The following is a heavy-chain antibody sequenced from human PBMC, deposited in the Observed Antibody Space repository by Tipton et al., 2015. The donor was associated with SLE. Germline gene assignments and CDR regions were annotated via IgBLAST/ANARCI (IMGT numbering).Heavy chain of an antibody. CDR1: GFTFSSYG. CDR3: ARHLYGSSPFDY. D-gene: IGHD6-6*01. CDR2: IRSDGSDK. J-gene: IGHJ4*02. V-gene: IGHV3-30*02. Sequence: GSLRLSCAASGFTFSSYGMHWVRQAPGKGLEWVAFIRSDGSDKYYADSVKGRFTISRDNSQTTLYLQMNSLRAEDTAVYYCARHLYGSSPFDYWGQGTLVTVSS.